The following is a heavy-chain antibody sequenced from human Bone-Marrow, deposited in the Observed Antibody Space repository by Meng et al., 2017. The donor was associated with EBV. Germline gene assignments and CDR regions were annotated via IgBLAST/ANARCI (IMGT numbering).Heavy chain of an antibody. J-gene: IGHJ5*02. CDR3: ARASGYSSSWNYGWFDP. Sequence: QVQLGQSGAGVRKPGASVKVSLKPSGFTFTSYGFIWVRQAPGQGLEWMGWISPDSGNTNSAQKFHGRVTMTTDTSTNTVYMELRNLRSGDTAVYYCARASGYSSSWNYGWFDPWGQGTLVTVSS. V-gene: IGHV1-18*01. CDR1: GFTFTSYG. D-gene: IGHD6-13*01. CDR2: ISPDSGNT.